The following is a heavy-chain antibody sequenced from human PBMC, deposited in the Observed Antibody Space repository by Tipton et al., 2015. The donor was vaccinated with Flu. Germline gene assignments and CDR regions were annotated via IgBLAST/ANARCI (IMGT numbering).Heavy chain of an antibody. V-gene: IGHV3-33*01. CDR1: GFTFSSYG. J-gene: IGHJ4*02. CDR2: IWYDGSNK. D-gene: IGHD3-22*01. Sequence: SLRLSCAASGFTFSSYGMHWVRQAPGKGLEWVAVIWYDGSNKYYADSVKGRFTISRDNSKNTLYLQMNSLRAEDTAVYYCARGRSYYYDSSGDLWYFDYWSQGTLVTVSS. CDR3: ARGRSYYYDSSGDLWYFDY.